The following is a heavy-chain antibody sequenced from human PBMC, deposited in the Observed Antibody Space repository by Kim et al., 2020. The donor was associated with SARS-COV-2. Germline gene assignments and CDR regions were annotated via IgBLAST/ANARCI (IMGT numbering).Heavy chain of an antibody. J-gene: IGHJ6*02. CDR3: ARGEDPYYGMDV. V-gene: IGHV1-18*01. D-gene: IGHD1-26*01. Sequence: ARKLQGRVTITTDTSTSPAYMELRSLRSDDTAVYYCARGEDPYYGMDVWGQGTTVTVSS.